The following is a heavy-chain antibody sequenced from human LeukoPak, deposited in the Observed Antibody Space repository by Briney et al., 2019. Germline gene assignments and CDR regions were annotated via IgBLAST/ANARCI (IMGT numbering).Heavy chain of an antibody. CDR3: ARRPHFTIFGVVQARDDAFDI. V-gene: IGHV4-38-2*01. CDR1: GYSISSGYY. D-gene: IGHD3-3*01. CDR2: IYHSGST. J-gene: IGHJ3*02. Sequence: SETLSLTRAVSGYSISSGYYWGWIRQPPGKGLEWIGSIYHSGSTYYNPSLKSRVTISVDTSKNQFSLKLSSVTAADTAVYYCARRPHFTIFGVVQARDDAFDIWGQGTMVTVSS.